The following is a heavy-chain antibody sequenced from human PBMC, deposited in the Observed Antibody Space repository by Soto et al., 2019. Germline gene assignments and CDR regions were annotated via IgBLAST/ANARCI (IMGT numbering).Heavy chain of an antibody. D-gene: IGHD3-10*01. CDR3: ASTMVRGVIRAPNWFDP. Sequence: SETLSLTCTVSGGSISSSSYYWGWIRQPPGKGLEWIGSIYYSGSTYYNPSLKSRVTISVDTSKNQFSPKLSSVTAADTAVYYCASTMVRGVIRAPNWFDPWGQGTLVTVSS. J-gene: IGHJ5*02. CDR1: GGSISSSSYY. CDR2: IYYSGST. V-gene: IGHV4-39*01.